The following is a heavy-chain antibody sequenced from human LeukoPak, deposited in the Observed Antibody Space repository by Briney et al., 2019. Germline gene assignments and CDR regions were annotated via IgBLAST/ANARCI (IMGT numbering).Heavy chain of an antibody. CDR2: IYSGGST. V-gene: IGHV3-53*01. CDR3: ARWRSGSYFDY. D-gene: IGHD1-26*01. J-gene: IGHJ4*02. Sequence: GGSLRLSCAASRFTVSSNYMSWVRQAPGKGLEWVSVIYSGGSTYYADSVKGRFTISRDNSKNTLYLQMNSLRAEDTAVYYCARWRSGSYFDYWGQGTLVTVSS. CDR1: RFTVSSNY.